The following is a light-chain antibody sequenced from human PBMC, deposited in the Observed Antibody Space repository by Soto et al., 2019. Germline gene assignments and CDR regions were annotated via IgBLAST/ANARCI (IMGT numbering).Light chain of an antibody. J-gene: IGKJ4*01. CDR1: QGITTW. CDR2: AAS. CDR3: QQANNFPLT. V-gene: IGKV1D-12*01. Sequence: QLPKSPPSVSAFVGEGSPITCRANQGITTWLAWYQQKPGKAPKLLIYAASILQSGVPSRFSGSGSGTDFTLTISSLQPEDFATYYCQQANNFPLTFGGGTKVEIK.